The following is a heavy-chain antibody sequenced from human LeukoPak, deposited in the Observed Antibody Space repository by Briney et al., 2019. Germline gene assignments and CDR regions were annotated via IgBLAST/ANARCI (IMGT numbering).Heavy chain of an antibody. Sequence: GGSLRLSCAASGLTFSSYSMNWVRQVPGKGLEWVSSISRRSESISYADSVKGRFTISRDNAKSSLYLQTNSLRAEDTAVYYCAVVGALYYFDYWGQGTLVTVSS. CDR3: AVVGALYYFDY. J-gene: IGHJ4*02. V-gene: IGHV3-21*06. D-gene: IGHD1-26*01. CDR1: GLTFSSYS. CDR2: ISRRSESI.